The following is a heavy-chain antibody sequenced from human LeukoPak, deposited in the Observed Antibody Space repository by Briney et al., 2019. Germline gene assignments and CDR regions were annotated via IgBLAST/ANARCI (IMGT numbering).Heavy chain of an antibody. Sequence: PSETLSLTCTVSGYSISSGHYWGWIRQPPGKGLEWIGSIYHSGSTYYNPSLKSRVTISVDTSKNQFSLKLSSVTAADTAVYYCARAKAYYGLIPDTNYFDYWGQGTLVTVSS. D-gene: IGHD3-10*01. CDR2: IYHSGST. CDR3: ARAKAYYGLIPDTNYFDY. V-gene: IGHV4-38-2*02. CDR1: GYSISSGHY. J-gene: IGHJ4*02.